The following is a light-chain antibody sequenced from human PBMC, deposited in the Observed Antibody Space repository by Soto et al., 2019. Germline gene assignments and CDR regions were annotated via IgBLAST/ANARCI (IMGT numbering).Light chain of an antibody. Sequence: DIQMTQSPSSLSASVGDRVTITCQASQDITNYLNWYQQKPGKAPKLLIYDAANLETGVPSRFSGSGSGTDFTFTISSLQPEDIATHYCQQYDNLPYAFGHGTKLEIK. J-gene: IGKJ2*01. V-gene: IGKV1-33*01. CDR2: DAA. CDR1: QDITNY. CDR3: QQYDNLPYA.